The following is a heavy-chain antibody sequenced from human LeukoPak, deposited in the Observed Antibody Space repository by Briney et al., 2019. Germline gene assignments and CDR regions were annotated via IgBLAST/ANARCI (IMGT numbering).Heavy chain of an antibody. V-gene: IGHV1-69*02. CDR2: IIPILNIA. CDR3: ARGGQLSTGAYFDY. Sequence: SVKVSCKASGGTFSGHTFSRVRQAPGQGLEWMGRIIPILNIANYAQKFQGRVTITADKSTSTAYMDLSGLTSEDTAVYYCARGGQLSTGAYFDYWGQGTLVTIAS. CDR1: GGTFSGHT. D-gene: IGHD6-6*01. J-gene: IGHJ4*02.